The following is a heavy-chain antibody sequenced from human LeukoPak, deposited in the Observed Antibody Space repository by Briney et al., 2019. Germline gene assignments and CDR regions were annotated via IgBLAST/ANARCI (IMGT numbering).Heavy chain of an antibody. CDR3: AKDRRVMTMVRGVPGFDY. CDR1: GFTFSSYA. D-gene: IGHD3-10*01. Sequence: GGSLRLSCAASGFTFSSYAMSWVRQAPGKGLEWVAVISYDGSNKYYADSVKGRFTISRDNSKNTLYLQMNSLRAEDTAVYYCAKDRRVMTMVRGVPGFDYWGQGTLVTVSS. V-gene: IGHV3-30*18. J-gene: IGHJ4*02. CDR2: ISYDGSNK.